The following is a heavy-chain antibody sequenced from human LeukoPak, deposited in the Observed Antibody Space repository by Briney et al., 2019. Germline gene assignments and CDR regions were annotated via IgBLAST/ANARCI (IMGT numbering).Heavy chain of an antibody. J-gene: IGHJ4*02. CDR3: ARCDNIRGYFDY. Sequence: GGSLRLSCAASGFTFSSYCMSWVRQAPGKGLEWVANIKQDGRENYYVDSVKGRFTISRDNAKNSLYLQMNSLRAEDTAVYYCARCDNIRGYFDYWGQGTLVTVSS. D-gene: IGHD2-2*02. V-gene: IGHV3-7*01. CDR1: GFTFSSYC. CDR2: IKQDGREN.